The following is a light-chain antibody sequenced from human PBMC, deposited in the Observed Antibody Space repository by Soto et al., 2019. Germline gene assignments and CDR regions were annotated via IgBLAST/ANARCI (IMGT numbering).Light chain of an antibody. CDR1: QSVRDN. Sequence: EILLTQSPATLAVSPGEGATLSCRASQSVRDNLAWYQQKPGQAPRLLIYRASTRATGIPARFSGSGSGTEFTLTISSLQSEDVSVYFCQHYNFWPHTLGQGTKLEIK. CDR3: QHYNFWPHT. V-gene: IGKV3-15*01. CDR2: RAS. J-gene: IGKJ2*01.